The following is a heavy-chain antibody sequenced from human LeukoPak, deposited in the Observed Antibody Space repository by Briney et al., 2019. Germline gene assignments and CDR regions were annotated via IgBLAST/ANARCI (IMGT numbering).Heavy chain of an antibody. J-gene: IGHJ2*01. Sequence: PSETLSLTFPVSGVSISSSTYYWGWIRQPPGKGLEWIGNIYYSGSAYYNSSLKSRVSISIDTSKDQFSLKLRSVTAADTAVYYCARFLPFGYFDLWGRGTLVTVSS. CDR1: GVSISSSTYY. D-gene: IGHD2/OR15-2a*01. CDR2: IYYSGSA. V-gene: IGHV4-39*07. CDR3: ARFLPFGYFDL.